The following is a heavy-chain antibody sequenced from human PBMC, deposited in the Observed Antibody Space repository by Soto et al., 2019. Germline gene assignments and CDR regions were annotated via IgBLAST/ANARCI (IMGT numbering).Heavy chain of an antibody. Sequence: QITLKESGPTLVKPKQTLTMTCTFSGFALNTSGVGVGWIRQPPGKALEWLALIYWDDDKRYSPPLKSRLTITKDTSKNHVVLTMTTMDPIITATYYCAPRRRAAGRYFFDYWGQGTLVTVSS. D-gene: IGHD6-25*01. CDR2: IYWDDDK. CDR1: GFALNTSGVG. J-gene: IGHJ4*02. CDR3: APRRRAAGRYFFDY. V-gene: IGHV2-5*02.